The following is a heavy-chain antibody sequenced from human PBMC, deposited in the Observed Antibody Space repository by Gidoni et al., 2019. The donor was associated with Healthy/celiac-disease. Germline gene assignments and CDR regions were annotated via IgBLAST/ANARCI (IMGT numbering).Heavy chain of an antibody. CDR1: GGSISSYY. CDR2: IYYSGST. V-gene: IGHV4-59*01. J-gene: IGHJ4*02. D-gene: IGHD2-15*01. CDR3: ARGVVAATRGGLGY. Sequence: QVQLQESGPGLVKPSATLSLTCPVSGGSISSYYWSWIRQPPGKGLEWIGYIYYSGSTNYNPSLKSRVTISVDTSKNQFSLKLSSVTAADTAVYYCARGVVAATRGGLGYWGQGTLVTVSS.